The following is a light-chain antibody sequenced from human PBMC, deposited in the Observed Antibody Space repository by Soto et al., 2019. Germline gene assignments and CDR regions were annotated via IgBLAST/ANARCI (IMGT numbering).Light chain of an antibody. CDR3: SSYTGSNTYV. Sequence: QSALTQPASVSGSPGQSITISCTGTSSDVGGYNYVSWYQQHPGKAPKLLIYDVTNRPSGVSNRFSGSESGNTASLTISGLQAEDEADYYCSSYTGSNTYVFGTGTKLTVL. V-gene: IGLV2-14*03. J-gene: IGLJ1*01. CDR2: DVT. CDR1: SSDVGGYNY.